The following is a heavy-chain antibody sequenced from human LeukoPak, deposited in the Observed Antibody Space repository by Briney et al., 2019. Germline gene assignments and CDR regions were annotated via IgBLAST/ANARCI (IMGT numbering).Heavy chain of an antibody. Sequence: ASVKVSCKASGYTFTSYDINWVRQATGQGLEWMGWMNPNSGSTGYAQKFQGRVTMTRNTSISTAYMELSSLRSEDTAVYYCARRYSSSSVRPRFWFDPRGQGTLVTVSS. D-gene: IGHD6-6*01. CDR3: ARRYSSSSVRPRFWFDP. V-gene: IGHV1-8*01. CDR1: GYTFTSYD. J-gene: IGHJ5*02. CDR2: MNPNSGST.